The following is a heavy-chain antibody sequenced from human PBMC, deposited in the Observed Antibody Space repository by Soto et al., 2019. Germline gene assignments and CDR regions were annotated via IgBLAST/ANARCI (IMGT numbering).Heavy chain of an antibody. Sequence: GASVKVSCKASGYTFTSYAMHWVRQAPGQRLEWMGWISAGNGNTKYSQKFQGRVTITRDTSASTAYMELSSLRSEDTAVYYCARLHDSSGYYRNWFDPWGQGTQVTVSS. CDR2: ISAGNGNT. CDR1: GYTFTSYA. CDR3: ARLHDSSGYYRNWFDP. D-gene: IGHD3-22*01. J-gene: IGHJ5*02. V-gene: IGHV1-3*01.